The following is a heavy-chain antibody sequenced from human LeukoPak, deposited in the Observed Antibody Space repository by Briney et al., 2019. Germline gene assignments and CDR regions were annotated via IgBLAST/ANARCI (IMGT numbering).Heavy chain of an antibody. Sequence: GASVKVSCKASGYTFTSYYMHWVRQAPGQGLEWMGIINPSGGSTSYAQKFQGRVTMTRDMSTSTVYMELSSLRSEDTAVYYCARESGSGWYEFQHWGQGTLVTVSS. CDR2: INPSGGST. V-gene: IGHV1-46*01. J-gene: IGHJ1*01. CDR3: ARESGSGWYEFQH. CDR1: GYTFTSYY. D-gene: IGHD6-19*01.